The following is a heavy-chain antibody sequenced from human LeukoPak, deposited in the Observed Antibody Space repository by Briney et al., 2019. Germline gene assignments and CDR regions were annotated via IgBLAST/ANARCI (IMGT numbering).Heavy chain of an antibody. CDR1: GFTFRSYS. D-gene: IGHD2-2*02. J-gene: IGHJ6*02. V-gene: IGHV3-48*02. Sequence: GGSLRLSCAASGFTFRSYSMNWVRQAPGKGLEWVSYISSSSSTIYYADSVKGRFTISRDNAKNSLYLQMNSLRDEDTAVYYCARDLADCSSTSCYTYYYYYGMDVWGQGTTVTVSS. CDR2: ISSSSSTI. CDR3: ARDLADCSSTSCYTYYYYYGMDV.